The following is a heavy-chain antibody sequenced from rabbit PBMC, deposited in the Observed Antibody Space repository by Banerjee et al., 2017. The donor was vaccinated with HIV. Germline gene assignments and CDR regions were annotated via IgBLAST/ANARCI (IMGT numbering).Heavy chain of an antibody. J-gene: IGHJ4*01. CDR1: GFSFSNKYV. CDR3: ARGGGTAGDGYYL. V-gene: IGHV1S45*01. Sequence: QEQLEESGGDLVKPEGSLTLTCTASGFSFSNKYVMCWVRQAPGKGLEWIACINTSSGNAVYANWAKGRFTISKTSSTTVTLQMTSLTAADTATYFCARGGGTAGDGYYLWGPGTLVTVS. D-gene: IGHD2-1*01. CDR2: INTSSGNA.